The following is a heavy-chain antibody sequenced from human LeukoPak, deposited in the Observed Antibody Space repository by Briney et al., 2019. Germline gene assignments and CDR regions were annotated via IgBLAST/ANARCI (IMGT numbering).Heavy chain of an antibody. CDR1: GGSISSGSYY. CDR2: IYTSGST. CDR3: ARERIAARLDY. D-gene: IGHD6-6*01. V-gene: IGHV4-61*02. J-gene: IGHJ4*02. Sequence: PSETLSLTCTVSGGSISSGSYYWSWIRQPAGKGLEWIGRIYTSGSTNYNPSLKSRVTISVDTSKNQFSLKLSSVTAADTAVYYCARERIAARLDYWGQGTLVTVSS.